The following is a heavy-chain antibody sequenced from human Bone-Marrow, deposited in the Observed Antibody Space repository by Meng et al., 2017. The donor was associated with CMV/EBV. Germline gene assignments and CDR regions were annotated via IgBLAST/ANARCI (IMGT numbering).Heavy chain of an antibody. V-gene: IGHV3-7*01. CDR3: ARARTGWDLLMAD. CDR2: IKQDGSEK. J-gene: IGHJ4*02. Sequence: GGSLRLSCAASGFTFSSYWMSWVRQAPGKGLEWVANIKQDGSEKYYVDSVKGRFTISRDNAKNSLYLQMNSLRAEDTAVYYCARARTGWDLLMADWGQGTLVTVSS. CDR1: GFTFSSYW. D-gene: IGHD1-26*01.